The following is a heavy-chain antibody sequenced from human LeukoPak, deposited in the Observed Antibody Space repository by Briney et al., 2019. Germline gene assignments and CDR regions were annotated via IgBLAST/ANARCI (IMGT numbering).Heavy chain of an antibody. D-gene: IGHD3-10*01. Sequence: PGGSLRLSCAASGFTFSSYGMSWVRQAPGKGLEWVSAISGSGGSTYYADSVKGRFTISRDNSKNTLYLQMNSLRAEDTAVYYCAKDQTMVRGVIIKKYYYYMDVWGKGTTVTISS. J-gene: IGHJ6*03. CDR1: GFTFSSYG. CDR2: ISGSGGST. V-gene: IGHV3-23*01. CDR3: AKDQTMVRGVIIKKYYYYMDV.